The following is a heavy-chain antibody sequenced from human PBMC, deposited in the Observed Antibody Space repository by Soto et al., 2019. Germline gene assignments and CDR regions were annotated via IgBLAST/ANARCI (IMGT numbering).Heavy chain of an antibody. Sequence: ASVKVSCKVSGYTLTELSMHWVRQAPGKGLEWMGGFNPDDAETVYAQKFQGRVTITEDKSTSTTYMELSSLRSEDTAVYYCARWAGSCGNAYCYVPFDYWGQGTLVTVSS. CDR1: GYTLTELS. V-gene: IGHV1-24*01. D-gene: IGHD2-2*01. CDR2: FNPDDAET. CDR3: ARWAGSCGNAYCYVPFDY. J-gene: IGHJ4*02.